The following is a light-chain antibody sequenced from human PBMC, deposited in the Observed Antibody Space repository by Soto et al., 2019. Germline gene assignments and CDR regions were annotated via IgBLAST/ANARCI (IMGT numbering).Light chain of an antibody. Sequence: SASVGDSVNINCRPIQSISCWLPWYQQKPGKAPNLLISDASSLEIGVPSRFSGSGSGAQFTLTICSLHLPAVPPYQSQYNHLHWRTFGQGTKVDIK. J-gene: IGKJ1*01. CDR1: QSISCW. CDR3: QYNHLHWRT. V-gene: IGKV1-5*01. CDR2: DAS.